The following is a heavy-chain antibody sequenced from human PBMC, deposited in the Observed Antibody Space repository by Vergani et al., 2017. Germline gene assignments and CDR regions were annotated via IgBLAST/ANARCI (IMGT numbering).Heavy chain of an antibody. D-gene: IGHD1-26*01. CDR3: ARGGIVGATPFPI. J-gene: IGHJ4*02. Sequence: QVQLVQSGAEVKKPGASVKVSCKASGYTFTSYGISWVRQAPGQGLEWMGWINPNSGGTNYAQKFQGRVTMTRDTSISTAYMELSRLRSDDTAVYYCARGGIVGATPFPIWGQGTLVTVSS. V-gene: IGHV1-2*02. CDR1: GYTFTSYG. CDR2: INPNSGGT.